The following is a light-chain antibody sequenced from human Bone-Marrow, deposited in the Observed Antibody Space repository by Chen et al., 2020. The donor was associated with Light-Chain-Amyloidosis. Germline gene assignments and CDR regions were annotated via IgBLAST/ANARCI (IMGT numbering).Light chain of an antibody. CDR2: DAS. Sequence: DIQMTQSPSSLSASVGDTVTITCQASQDISNSLNWYQHKPGKTPKLLVWDASNLETGVPSRFSGTGSGAVFTLTISSLQPEDLATYYCQQYEYLYSFGQGTKLDMK. V-gene: IGKV1-33*01. CDR3: QQYEYLYS. J-gene: IGKJ2*03. CDR1: QDISNS.